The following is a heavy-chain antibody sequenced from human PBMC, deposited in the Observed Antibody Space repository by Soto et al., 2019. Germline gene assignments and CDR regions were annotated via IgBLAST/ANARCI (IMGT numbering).Heavy chain of an antibody. J-gene: IGHJ5*02. V-gene: IGHV4-30-4*01. CDR1: GGSISSGDYY. CDR2: IYYSGST. Sequence: QVQLQESGPGLVKPSQTLSLTCTVSGGSISSGDYYWSWIRQPPGKGLEWIGYIYYSGSTYYNPSLKSRVTISVDTSKNQFSLNLSSVTAADTAMYYCARAGVATIYPENNWFDPWGQGTLVTVSS. D-gene: IGHD5-12*01. CDR3: ARAGVATIYPENNWFDP.